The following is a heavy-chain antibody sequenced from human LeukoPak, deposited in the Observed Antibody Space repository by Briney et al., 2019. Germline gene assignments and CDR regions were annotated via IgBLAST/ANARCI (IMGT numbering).Heavy chain of an antibody. J-gene: IGHJ3*01. D-gene: IGHD4-11*01. CDR1: GFTFHNAW. Sequence: PGGSLRLSCAASGFTFHNAWMTWVRQAPGKGLEWVGRMKSNRDGGTSDYAAPVKGRFTISRDDSKNTLYLHMNSLRAEDTAVYYCTTLSNDVLYWGQGTMVTVSS. V-gene: IGHV3-15*01. CDR3: TTLSNDVLY. CDR2: MKSNRDGGTS.